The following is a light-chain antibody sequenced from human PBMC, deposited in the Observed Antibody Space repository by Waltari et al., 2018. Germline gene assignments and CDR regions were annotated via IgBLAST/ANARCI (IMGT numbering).Light chain of an antibody. Sequence: QSALTQPASVSGSPGQSITIPCTGGSNNFGNYYLISWYQQHPGKAPKLVVFEGSKRPLGVSDRFSGSHSDNSASLTISGLQAEDEADYYCCSYGGRTTIFGGGTRLTVL. CDR2: EGS. CDR3: CSYGGRTTI. V-gene: IGLV2-23*01. CDR1: SNNFGNYYL. J-gene: IGLJ2*01.